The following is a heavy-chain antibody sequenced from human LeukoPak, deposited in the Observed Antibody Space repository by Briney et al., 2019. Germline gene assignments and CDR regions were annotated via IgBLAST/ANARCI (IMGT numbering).Heavy chain of an antibody. CDR1: VGSFSGYY. Sequence: SETLSLTCAVYVGSFSGYYWSWIRQPPGKGLEWIGEINHSGSTNYDSSLKSRVTISVDTSKNQFSLKLSSVTAADTAVYYCARGYYGSGSHCCHMDVWGKGTTITVS. D-gene: IGHD3-10*01. V-gene: IGHV4-34*01. CDR3: ARGYYGSGSHCCHMDV. J-gene: IGHJ6*03. CDR2: INHSGST.